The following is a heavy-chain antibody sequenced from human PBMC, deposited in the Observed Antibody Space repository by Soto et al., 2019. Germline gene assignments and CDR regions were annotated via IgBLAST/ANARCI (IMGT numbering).Heavy chain of an antibody. CDR3: AREVSIFGVVGRPFDY. D-gene: IGHD3-3*01. J-gene: IGHJ4*02. Sequence: QVPLVQSGAEVKKPGASVKVSCKASGYTLSSYGISWVRQAPGQGLEWMGWISVYNGNINYAQKLQGRVTMTTDTSTNTAYMELRSLRSDDTAVYYCAREVSIFGVVGRPFDYWGQGTLVTVSS. CDR1: GYTLSSYG. V-gene: IGHV1-18*04. CDR2: ISVYNGNI.